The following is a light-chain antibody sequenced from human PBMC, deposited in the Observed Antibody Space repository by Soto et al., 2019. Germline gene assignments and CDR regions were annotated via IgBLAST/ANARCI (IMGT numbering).Light chain of an antibody. V-gene: IGKV3-20*01. CDR1: QSVSSSY. CDR2: GAS. Sequence: EIVLPQSPGTLSLSPGERATLSCRASQSVSSSYLAWYQQKPGQAPRLLIYGASSRATGIPDRFSGSGSGTDFTLTIIRMEPEDVAVYYCQQYGSSPLITFGQGTRLEIK. J-gene: IGKJ5*01. CDR3: QQYGSSPLIT.